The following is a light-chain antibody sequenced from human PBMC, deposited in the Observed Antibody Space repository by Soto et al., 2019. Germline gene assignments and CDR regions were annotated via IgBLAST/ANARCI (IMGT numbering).Light chain of an antibody. J-gene: IGKJ4*01. CDR3: MPALQVFT. CDR1: QSLLHRNGYNH. CDR2: LGS. V-gene: IGKV2-28*01. Sequence: EIVMTQSPLSLPVTPGAPASISCRPSQSLLHRNGYNHLDRYLQKPGQSPQLLIYLGSNRASGVPERFSGSGSGTDVTLKISRVEAEDVGVYYCMPALQVFTFGGGNKVEIK.